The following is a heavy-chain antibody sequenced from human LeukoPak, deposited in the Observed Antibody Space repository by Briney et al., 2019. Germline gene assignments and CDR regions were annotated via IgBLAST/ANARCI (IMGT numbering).Heavy chain of an antibody. Sequence: GGSLRLSCAASGFTFTDYSMNWIRQAPGWGLECISYTSGDGKTTWYADSVKGRFTVSRDNAKNSLYLHMNSLRVEDTALYYCASRSINWYKGNNWFDPWGQGTLVTVSS. J-gene: IGHJ5*02. V-gene: IGHV3-48*01. CDR2: TSGDGKTT. CDR1: GFTFTDYS. D-gene: IGHD6-13*01. CDR3: ASRSINWYKGNNWFDP.